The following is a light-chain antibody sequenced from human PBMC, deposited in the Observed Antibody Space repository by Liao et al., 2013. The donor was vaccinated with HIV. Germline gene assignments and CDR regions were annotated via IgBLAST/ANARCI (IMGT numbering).Light chain of an antibody. Sequence: SYVLTQPPSVSVAPGKTARITCGGHYIRGKTVQWYQQKPGQAPVPVMFYDSGRPSGIPDRFSGSSSGTTVTLTISGVQAEDEADYYCQSTDSSATYIVFGGVTKLTVL. J-gene: IGLJ2*01. V-gene: IGLV3-25*03. CDR1: YIRGKT. CDR3: QSTDSSATYIV. CDR2: YDS.